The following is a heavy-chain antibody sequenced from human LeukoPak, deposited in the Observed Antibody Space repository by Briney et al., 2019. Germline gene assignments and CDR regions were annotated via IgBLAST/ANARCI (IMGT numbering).Heavy chain of an antibody. Sequence: SETLSLTCTVSGGSISSHYWSWSRQPPGKGLEWIGYIYYSGSTNYNPSLKSRVTISVDTSKNQFSLKLSSVTAADTAVYYCAREDPQTTVPEGMDVWGQGTTVTVSS. CDR1: GGSISSHY. J-gene: IGHJ6*02. CDR2: IYYSGST. D-gene: IGHD4-17*01. V-gene: IGHV4-59*11. CDR3: AREDPQTTVPEGMDV.